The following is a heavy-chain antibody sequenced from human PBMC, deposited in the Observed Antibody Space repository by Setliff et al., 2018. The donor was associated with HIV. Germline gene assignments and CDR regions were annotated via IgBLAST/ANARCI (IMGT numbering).Heavy chain of an antibody. J-gene: IGHJ4*02. D-gene: IGHD6-19*01. CDR1: GFIFEDFG. Sequence: PGESLKISCVASGFIFEDFGMSWVRQAPGKGLEWVANIKQDGSEKYYVDSVKGRFTISRDNAKNSLYLQMNSLRAEDTAVYYCARERYSSGWYSWGQGTLVTVSS. CDR3: ARERYSSGWYS. CDR2: IKQDGSEK. V-gene: IGHV3-7*03.